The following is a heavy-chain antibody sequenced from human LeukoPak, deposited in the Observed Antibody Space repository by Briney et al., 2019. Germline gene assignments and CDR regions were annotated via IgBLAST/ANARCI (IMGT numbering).Heavy chain of an antibody. CDR2: ITSNSGTI. D-gene: IGHD3-22*01. J-gene: IGHJ4*02. CDR1: GFTFSTYN. CDR3: ARKPHPIDSSASPY. V-gene: IGHV3-48*02. Sequence: GGSLRLPCAASGFTFSTYNMNWVRQAPGQGLEWVSFITSNSGTIYYAESVKGRFTISRDNAKNSLYLQMNSLRDEDTAVYYCARKPHPIDSSASPYWGQGTLVTVSS.